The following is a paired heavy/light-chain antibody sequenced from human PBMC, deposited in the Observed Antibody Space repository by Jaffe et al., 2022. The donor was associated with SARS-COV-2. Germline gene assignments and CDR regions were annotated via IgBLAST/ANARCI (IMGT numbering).Light chain of an antibody. J-gene: IGLJ2*01. CDR2: SNN. V-gene: IGLV1-44*01. CDR3: AAWDDSLNGL. CDR1: SSNIGSNT. Sequence: QSVLTQPPSASGTPGQRVTISCSGSSSNIGSNTVNWYQQLPGTAPKLLIYSNNQRPSGVPDRFSGSKSGTSASLAISGLQSEDEADYYCAAWDDSLNGLFGGGTKLTVL.
Heavy chain of an antibody. CDR3: ARDSRQWLGPPYYYYYGMDV. D-gene: IGHD6-19*01. Sequence: QVQLVESGGGVVQPGRSLRLSCAASGFTFSSYAMHWVRQAPGKGLEWVAVISYDGSNKYYADSVKGRFTISRDNSKNTLYLQMNSLRAEDTAVYYCARDSRQWLGPPYYYYYGMDVWGQGTTVTVSS. J-gene: IGHJ6*02. V-gene: IGHV3-30-3*01. CDR1: GFTFSSYA. CDR2: ISYDGSNK.